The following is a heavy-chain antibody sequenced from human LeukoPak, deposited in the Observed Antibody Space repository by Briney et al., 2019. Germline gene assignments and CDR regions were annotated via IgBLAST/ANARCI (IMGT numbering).Heavy chain of an antibody. D-gene: IGHD3-10*01. J-gene: IGHJ4*02. CDR1: GGYISSSNW. Sequence: SETLSLTCAVSGGYISSSNWWSWVPQPPGKGLEWIGEIYHSGSTNYNPSLKSRVTISVDTSKNQFSLKLSSVTAADTAVYYCARQVKVTMVRGVINYFDYWGQGTLVTVSS. CDR2: IYHSGST. CDR3: ARQVKVTMVRGVINYFDY. V-gene: IGHV4-4*02.